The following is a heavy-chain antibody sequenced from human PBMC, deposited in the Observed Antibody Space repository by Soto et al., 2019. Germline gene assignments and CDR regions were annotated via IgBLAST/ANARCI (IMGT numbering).Heavy chain of an antibody. J-gene: IGHJ4*02. D-gene: IGHD6-19*01. CDR3: ARDGSSGWGRRLHNHFDS. V-gene: IGHV3-72*01. Sequence: GGSLRLSCAASGFTFSDHYMDWVRQAPGKGLEWVGRIRKRINSYTTFYADSVKGRLTISRDNSKNSLYLQMNSLRAEDTAVYYCARDGSSGWGRRLHNHFDSWGQGTLVTVSS. CDR1: GFTFSDHY. CDR2: IRKRINSYTT.